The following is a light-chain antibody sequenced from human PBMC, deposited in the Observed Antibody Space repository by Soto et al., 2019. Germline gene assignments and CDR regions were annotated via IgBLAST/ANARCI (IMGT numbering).Light chain of an antibody. CDR3: QQYNNVPWT. V-gene: IGKV1-33*01. Sequence: DIQMTQSPSSLSASVGDRVTITCQASQDISNYVNWYQQKPGKAPKLLMYDASNVETGVPSRFSGSGSGTDFTFTISSLQPEDIATYYCQQYNNVPWTFGQGTKVEIK. CDR2: DAS. J-gene: IGKJ1*01. CDR1: QDISNY.